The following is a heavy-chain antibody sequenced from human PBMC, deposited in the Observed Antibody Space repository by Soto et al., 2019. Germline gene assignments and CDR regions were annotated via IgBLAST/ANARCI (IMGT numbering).Heavy chain of an antibody. CDR2: IYHSGST. CDR1: GYSISSGYY. CDR3: AREYYYGSAGYYYGMDV. D-gene: IGHD3-10*01. Sequence: SETLSLTCAVSGYSISSGYYWGWIRQPPVKGLEWIGSIYHSGSTYYNPSLKSRVTISVDTSKNQFSLKLSSVTAADTAVYYCAREYYYGSAGYYYGMDVWGQGTTVTVSS. V-gene: IGHV4-38-2*02. J-gene: IGHJ6*02.